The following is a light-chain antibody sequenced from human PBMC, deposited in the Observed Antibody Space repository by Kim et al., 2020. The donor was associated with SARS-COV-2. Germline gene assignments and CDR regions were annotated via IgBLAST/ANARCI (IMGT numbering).Light chain of an antibody. CDR2: DVT. CDR1: SSDVGGSRS. Sequence: QSALTQPRSVSGSPRQSVTISCTGISSDVGGSRSVSWYQQHPGRAPKLVIYDVTKRPSGVPDRFSGSKSDNTASLTISGLQAEDEADYYCCSYAGSYTFHVVFGGGTQLTVL. V-gene: IGLV2-11*01. CDR3: CSYAGSYTFHVV. J-gene: IGLJ2*01.